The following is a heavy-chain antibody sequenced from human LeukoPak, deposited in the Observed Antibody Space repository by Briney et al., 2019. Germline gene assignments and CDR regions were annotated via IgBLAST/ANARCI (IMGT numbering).Heavy chain of an antibody. Sequence: ASVKVSCKASGYTFTSYDINWVRQATGQGLEWMGWMNPNSGNTGYAQKFQGRVTITRNTSISTAYMELSSLRSEDTAVYYCARDRATMTAGVYYYYGMDVWGQGTTVTVSS. D-gene: IGHD3-22*01. J-gene: IGHJ6*02. CDR2: MNPNSGNT. CDR1: GYTFTSYD. CDR3: ARDRATMTAGVYYYYGMDV. V-gene: IGHV1-8*03.